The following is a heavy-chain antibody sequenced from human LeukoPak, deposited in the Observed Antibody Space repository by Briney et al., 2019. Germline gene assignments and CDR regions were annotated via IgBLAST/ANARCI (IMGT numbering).Heavy chain of an antibody. CDR1: GFTFSSYG. CDR3: ARDLSDSSGSRPYYYYGMDV. Sequence: GGSLRLSCAASGFTFSSYGMRWVRQAPGKGLEWVAVIWYDGSNKYYADSVKGRFTISRDNSKNTLYLQMNSLRAEDTAVYYCARDLSDSSGSRPYYYYGMDVWGQGTTVTVSS. V-gene: IGHV3-33*01. CDR2: IWYDGSNK. J-gene: IGHJ6*02. D-gene: IGHD3-22*01.